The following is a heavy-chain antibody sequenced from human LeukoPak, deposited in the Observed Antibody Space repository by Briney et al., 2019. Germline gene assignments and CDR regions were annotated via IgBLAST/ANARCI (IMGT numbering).Heavy chain of an antibody. CDR2: INPNSGGT. CDR3: ALRGYYYGSGTQGAFDI. D-gene: IGHD3-10*01. CDR1: GYTFTGYY. J-gene: IGHJ3*02. V-gene: IGHV1-2*02. Sequence: GASVKVSCKASGYTFTGYYIHWVRQAPGQGLEWMAWINPNSGGTNYAQKFQGRVTMARDTSISTAYMELSRLRSDDTAVYYCALRGYYYGSGTQGAFDIWGQGTMVTVSS.